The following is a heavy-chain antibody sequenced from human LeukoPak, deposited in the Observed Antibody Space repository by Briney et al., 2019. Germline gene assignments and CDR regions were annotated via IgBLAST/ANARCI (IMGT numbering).Heavy chain of an antibody. CDR2: LSDSGGST. D-gene: IGHD3-10*01. Sequence: GGSLRLSCAASGFTVSSNYMSWVRQAPGKGLEWVSALSDSGGSTFYADSVKGRFTISRDNSKNTLYLQMNRLRAEDTAVYYCAKGGAVSSKSITMIRGTRRYYYYMDVWGKGTTVTISS. V-gene: IGHV3-23*01. CDR1: GFTVSSNY. J-gene: IGHJ6*03. CDR3: AKGGAVSSKSITMIRGTRRYYYYMDV.